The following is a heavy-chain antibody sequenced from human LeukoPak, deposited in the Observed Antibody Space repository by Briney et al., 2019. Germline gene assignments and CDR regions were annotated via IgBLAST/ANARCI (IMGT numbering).Heavy chain of an antibody. CDR2: IDSGGST. J-gene: IGHJ4*02. V-gene: IGHV3-53*01. CDR3: ARDSGDGDPTDY. Sequence: GGSLRLSCAASDFTVSSKYMSWVRQAPGKGLEWVSVIDSGGSTYYADSVKGRFTISRDKSRNTLYLQMNSLRAEDTAVYYCARDSGDGDPTDYWGQGTLVTVSS. D-gene: IGHD4-17*01. CDR1: DFTVSSKY.